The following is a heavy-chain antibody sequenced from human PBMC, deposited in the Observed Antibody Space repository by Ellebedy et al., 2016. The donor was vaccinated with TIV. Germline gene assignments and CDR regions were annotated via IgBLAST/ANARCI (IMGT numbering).Heavy chain of an antibody. CDR2: ISSSGSTI. V-gene: IGHV3-48*03. CDR3: ARVGGSSSWYLRYFDL. CDR1: GFTFSSYE. J-gene: IGHJ2*01. Sequence: PGGSLRLSCAASGFTFSSYEMNWVRQAPGKGLEWVSYISSSGSTIYYADSVKGRFTISRDNAKNSLYLQMNSLRAEDTAVYYCARVGGSSSWYLRYFDLWGRGTLVTVSS. D-gene: IGHD6-13*01.